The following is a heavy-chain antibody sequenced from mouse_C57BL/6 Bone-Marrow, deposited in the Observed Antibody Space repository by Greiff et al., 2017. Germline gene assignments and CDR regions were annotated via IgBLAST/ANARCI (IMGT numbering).Heavy chain of an antibody. V-gene: IGHV1-66*01. CDR1: GYSFTSYY. Sequence: QVQLKESGPELVKPGASVKISCKASGYSFTSYYIHWVKQRPGQGLEWIGWIYPGSGNTKYNEKFKGKATLTADTSSSTAYMQLSSLTSEDSAVYYCARRSTTVVAFDYWGQGTTLTVSS. J-gene: IGHJ2*01. CDR3: ARRSTTVVAFDY. CDR2: IYPGSGNT. D-gene: IGHD1-1*01.